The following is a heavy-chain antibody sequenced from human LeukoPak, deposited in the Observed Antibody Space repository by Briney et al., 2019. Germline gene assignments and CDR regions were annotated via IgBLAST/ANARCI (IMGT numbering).Heavy chain of an antibody. Sequence: SETLSLTCAVYGGSLSGYYWSWIRQPPGKGLEWIGSIYYSGSTYYNPSLKSRVTISVDTSKNQFSLKLTSVTAADTAVYYCARHLAYDSSGYYYYYYYMDVWGKGTTVTISS. J-gene: IGHJ6*03. CDR2: IYYSGST. CDR3: ARHLAYDSSGYYYYYYYMDV. CDR1: GGSLSGYY. V-gene: IGHV4-39*01. D-gene: IGHD3-22*01.